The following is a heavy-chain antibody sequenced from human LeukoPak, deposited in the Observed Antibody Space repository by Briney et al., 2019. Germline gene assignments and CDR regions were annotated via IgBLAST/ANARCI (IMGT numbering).Heavy chain of an antibody. CDR2: IYPDDSDT. J-gene: IGHJ5*02. CDR3: ARTTTLSRAFDT. Sequence: GESLMISCKGSGYSFTTYWIGWVRQMPGKGLEWMGIIYPDDSDTRYSPSFQGQVTISADKSITTAYLQWSSLKSSDTAFYYCARTTTLSRAFDTWGQGTLVTVSS. V-gene: IGHV5-51*01. D-gene: IGHD1-14*01. CDR1: GYSFTTYW.